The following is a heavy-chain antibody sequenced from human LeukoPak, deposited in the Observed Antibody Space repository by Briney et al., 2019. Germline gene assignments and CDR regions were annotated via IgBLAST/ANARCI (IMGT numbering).Heavy chain of an antibody. CDR3: AKDPIGSSCWSGLWLDSEYFQH. CDR2: ISGSGGST. V-gene: IGHV3-23*01. Sequence: GGSLRLSCAASGFTFSSYAMSWVRQAPGKGLEWVSAISGSGGSTYYADSVKGRFTISRDNSKNTLYLQMNSLRAEDTAVYYCAKDPIGSSCWSGLWLDSEYFQHWGQGTLLTVSS. D-gene: IGHD6-19*01. J-gene: IGHJ1*01. CDR1: GFTFSSYA.